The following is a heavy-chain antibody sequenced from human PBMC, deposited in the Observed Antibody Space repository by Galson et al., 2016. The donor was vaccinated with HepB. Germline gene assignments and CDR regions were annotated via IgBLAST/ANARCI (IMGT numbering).Heavy chain of an antibody. CDR1: GFMIGDYV. V-gene: IGHV3-49*03. CDR3: ARVGDHIFAGA. J-gene: IGHJ4*02. D-gene: IGHD3-3*02. CDR2: IRSKTYGGTT. Sequence: SLRLSCAGAGFMIGDYVMSWFRQAPGKGLEWVGFIRSKTYGGTTEYAAPAKDRFSVSRDDSKNTTYLKMNSLKADDSAVYYCARVGDHIFAGAWGQGTLVTVSS.